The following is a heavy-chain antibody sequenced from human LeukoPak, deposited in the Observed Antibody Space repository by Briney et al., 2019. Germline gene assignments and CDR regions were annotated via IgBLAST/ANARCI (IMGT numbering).Heavy chain of an antibody. CDR1: GFTLEDFG. CDR2: INRNGDIS. Sequence: GGSLRLSCEASGFTLEDFGMSWVRQVPGKGLEWVAGINRNGDISGHADSVKGRFTISRDNAKNSLYLQMNSLRAEDTAFYLCARKGLGGELGGFDYWGQGTLVTVSS. V-gene: IGHV3-20*01. J-gene: IGHJ4*02. D-gene: IGHD1-7*01. CDR3: ARKGLGGELGGFDY.